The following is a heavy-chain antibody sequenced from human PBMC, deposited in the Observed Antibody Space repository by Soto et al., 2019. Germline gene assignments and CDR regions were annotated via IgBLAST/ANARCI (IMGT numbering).Heavy chain of an antibody. CDR3: ARSIAARLNWFDP. V-gene: IGHV3-7*01. Sequence: GGSRRLSCAASGFTFSSHWMSWVRQAPGKGLEWVANIKQDGSEKYYVDSVKGRFTISRDNAKNSLYLQMNSLRAEDTAVYYCARSIAARLNWFDPWGQGT. CDR2: IKQDGSEK. J-gene: IGHJ5*02. D-gene: IGHD6-6*01. CDR1: GFTFSSHW.